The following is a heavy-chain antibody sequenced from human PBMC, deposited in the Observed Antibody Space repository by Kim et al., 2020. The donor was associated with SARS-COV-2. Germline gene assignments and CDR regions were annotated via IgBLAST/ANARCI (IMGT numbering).Heavy chain of an antibody. Sequence: YAQKFQGRVTMTRDTSTSTVDMELSSLRSEDTAVDYCARTPPRYYYYMDVWGKGTTVTVSS. D-gene: IGHD2-15*01. V-gene: IGHV1-46*01. CDR3: ARTPPRYYYYMDV. J-gene: IGHJ6*03.